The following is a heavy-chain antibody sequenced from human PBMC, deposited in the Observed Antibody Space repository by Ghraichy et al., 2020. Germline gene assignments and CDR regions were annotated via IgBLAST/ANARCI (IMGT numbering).Heavy chain of an antibody. Sequence: GGSLRLSCKASGFSFSNSWMSWVRQSPEKGLEWVANINNDGKERNYVDSLKGRFTISRDNGKNSLFLQISRLTVDDTAVYYCARDPKRGALDYWGQGTLVAVSA. CDR2: INNDGKER. D-gene: IGHD3-10*01. J-gene: IGHJ4*02. V-gene: IGHV3-7*03. CDR3: ARDPKRGALDY. CDR1: GFSFSNSW.